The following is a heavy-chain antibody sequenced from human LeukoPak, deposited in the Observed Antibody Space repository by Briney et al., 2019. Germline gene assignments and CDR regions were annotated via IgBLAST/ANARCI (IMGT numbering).Heavy chain of an antibody. D-gene: IGHD3-10*01. Sequence: GGSLRLSFAASGFTFDDYAMHWVRQAPGKGLEWVSGISWNSGSIGYADSVKGRFTISRDNAKNSLYLQMNSLRAEDTALYYCAKDIGSGSYSLYNWFDPWGQGTLVTVSS. V-gene: IGHV3-9*01. CDR3: AKDIGSGSYSLYNWFDP. J-gene: IGHJ5*02. CDR2: ISWNSGSI. CDR1: GFTFDDYA.